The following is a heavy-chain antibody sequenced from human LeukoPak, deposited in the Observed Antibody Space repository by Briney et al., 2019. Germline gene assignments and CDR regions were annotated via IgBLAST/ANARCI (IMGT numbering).Heavy chain of an antibody. Sequence: GGSLRLSCAASGFTFSSYGMHWVRQAPGKGLEWVAVISFDATNKYYADSVKGRFTISRDNSKNTLYLQMNSLRAEDTAVYYCAKDSSADDSSGYSYYFDYWGQGTLGTASS. CDR1: GFTFSSYG. CDR3: AKDSSADDSSGYSYYFDY. CDR2: ISFDATNK. D-gene: IGHD3-22*01. V-gene: IGHV3-30*18. J-gene: IGHJ4*02.